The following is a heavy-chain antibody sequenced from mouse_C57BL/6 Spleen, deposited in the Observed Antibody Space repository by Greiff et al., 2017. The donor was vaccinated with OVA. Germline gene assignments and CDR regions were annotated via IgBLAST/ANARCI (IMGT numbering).Heavy chain of an antibody. CDR1: GYTFTDHT. CDR3: ARGGYDGYSFAY. D-gene: IGHD2-3*01. J-gene: IGHJ3*01. CDR2: IYPRDGST. V-gene: IGHV1-78*01. Sequence: VKVVESDAELVKPGASVKISCKVSGYTFTDHTIHWMKQRPEQGLEWIGYIYPRDGSTKYNEKFKGKATLTADKSSSTAYMQLNSLTSEDSAVYFCARGGYDGYSFAYWGQGTLVTVSA.